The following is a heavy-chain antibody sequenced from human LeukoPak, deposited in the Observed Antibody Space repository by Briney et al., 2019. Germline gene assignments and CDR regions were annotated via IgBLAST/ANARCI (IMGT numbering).Heavy chain of an antibody. Sequence: TGGSLRLSCAASGFTFSSYAMSWVRQAPGKGLEWVSAISGSGGSTYCADSVKGRFTISRDNSKNTLYLQMNSLRAEDTAVYYCAKGTVRAATMNWFDPWGQGTLVTVSS. CDR2: ISGSGGST. CDR1: GFTFSSYA. D-gene: IGHD3-10*01. V-gene: IGHV3-23*01. J-gene: IGHJ5*02. CDR3: AKGTVRAATMNWFDP.